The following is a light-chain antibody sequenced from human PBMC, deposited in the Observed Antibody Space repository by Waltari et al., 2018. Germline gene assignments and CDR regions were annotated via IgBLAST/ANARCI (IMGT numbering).Light chain of an antibody. V-gene: IGLV1-44*01. CDR1: TSNIGTNT. Sequence: QSVLTQPPSTSGTPGQRVTISCSGSTSNIGTNTVTWYQLRPGTAPKTVIFANYHRPSGVPDRFSASKSGTSASLVISGLQSEDEADYFCATWDDSLSGRVFGGGTKVTVL. CDR2: ANY. CDR3: ATWDDSLSGRV. J-gene: IGLJ3*02.